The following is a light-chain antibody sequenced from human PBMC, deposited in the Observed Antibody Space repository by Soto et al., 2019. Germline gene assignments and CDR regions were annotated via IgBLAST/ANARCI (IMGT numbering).Light chain of an antibody. Sequence: DIVLTQSPGTLSLSPGERATLSCRASQSVSSNFLAWYQQKPGQAPRLLIYGVSNRAAGIPDRFSGSGSGTDFTLTISRLEPEDFAVYYCHQYSSSRRTFGQGTKVDIK. CDR2: GVS. CDR1: QSVSSNF. V-gene: IGKV3-20*01. J-gene: IGKJ1*01. CDR3: HQYSSSRRT.